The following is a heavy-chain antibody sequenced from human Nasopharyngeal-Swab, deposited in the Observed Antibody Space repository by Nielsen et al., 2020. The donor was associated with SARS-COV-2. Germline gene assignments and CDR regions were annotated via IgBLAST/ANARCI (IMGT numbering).Heavy chain of an antibody. V-gene: IGHV3-48*04. CDR1: GFTFSSYS. CDR2: ISSSGSTI. Sequence: GESLKISCAASGFTFSSYSMNWVRQAPGKGLEWVSYISSSGSTIYYADSVKGRFTISRDNAKNSLYLQMNSLRAEDTAVYYCARWSGYYYYYGMDVWGQGTTVTVSS. J-gene: IGHJ6*02. D-gene: IGHD3-3*01. CDR3: ARWSGYYYYYGMDV.